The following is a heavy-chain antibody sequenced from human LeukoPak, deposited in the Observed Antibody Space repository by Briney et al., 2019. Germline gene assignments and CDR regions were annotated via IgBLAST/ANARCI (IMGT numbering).Heavy chain of an antibody. D-gene: IGHD4-17*01. V-gene: IGHV1-69*04. CDR3: ARLSGARYGHYFDY. CDR2: IIPILGIA. J-gene: IGHJ4*02. CDR1: GGTFSSYA. Sequence: ASVKVSCKASGGTFSSYAISWVRQAPGQGLEWMGRIIPILGIANYAQKFQGRVTITADKSTSTAYMELGSLRSEDTAVYYCARLSGARYGHYFDYWGQGTLVTVSS.